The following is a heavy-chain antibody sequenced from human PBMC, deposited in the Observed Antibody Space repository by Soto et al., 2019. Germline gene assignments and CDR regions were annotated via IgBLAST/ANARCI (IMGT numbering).Heavy chain of an antibody. Sequence: GGSLRLSCAASGFTFSSYAMSWVRRAPGKGLEWVSATSGSGGSTYYADSVKGRFTISRDNSKNTLYLQMNSLRAEDTAVYYCAKDLSYYEPVNWFDPWGQGTLVTVSS. CDR2: TSGSGGST. CDR1: GFTFSSYA. J-gene: IGHJ5*02. V-gene: IGHV3-23*01. D-gene: IGHD3-22*01. CDR3: AKDLSYYEPVNWFDP.